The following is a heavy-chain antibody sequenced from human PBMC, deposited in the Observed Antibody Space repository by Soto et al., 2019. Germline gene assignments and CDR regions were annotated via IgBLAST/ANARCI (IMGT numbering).Heavy chain of an antibody. CDR2: TYWDNDK. CDR3: AHTTSEFGY. CDR1: GFSLSTSGVG. J-gene: IGHJ4*02. Sequence: QITLKESGPTLVKPTQTLTLTCTFSGFSLSTSGVGVGWIRQPPGKALERLAPTYWDNDKRYSPSLKSRLTSSKDTSKNQVVLTMTNMDPVETSTYYCAHTTSEFGYWGEGSLVTDSS. V-gene: IGHV2-5*02.